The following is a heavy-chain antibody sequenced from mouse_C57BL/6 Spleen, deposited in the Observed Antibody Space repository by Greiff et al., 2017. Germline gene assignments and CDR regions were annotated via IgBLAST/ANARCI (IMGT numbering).Heavy chain of an antibody. CDR1: GFTFSSYA. Sequence: EVQLVESGGGLVKPGGSLKLSCAASGFTFSSYAMSWVRQTPEKRLEWVATISDGGSYTYYPDNVKGRFTISRDNAKNNLYLQMSHLKSEDTAMYYCARGGYDKGAWFAYWGQGTLVTVSA. V-gene: IGHV5-4*01. CDR2: ISDGGSYT. D-gene: IGHD2-2*01. J-gene: IGHJ3*01. CDR3: ARGGYDKGAWFAY.